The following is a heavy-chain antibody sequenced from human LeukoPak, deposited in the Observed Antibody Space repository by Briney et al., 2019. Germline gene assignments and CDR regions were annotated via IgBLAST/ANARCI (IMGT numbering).Heavy chain of an antibody. V-gene: IGHV4-59*01. CDR3: ARSPRRTVVVAY. D-gene: IGHD2-21*01. CDR2: IYYSGST. CDR1: GGSISSYY. J-gene: IGHJ4*02. Sequence: PSETLSLTCTVSGGSISSYYWSWIRQPPGKGLEWIGYIYYSGSTNYNPSLKSRVTISVDTSKNQFSLKLSSVTAADTAVYYCARSPRRTVVVAYGGRGPLVPVSS.